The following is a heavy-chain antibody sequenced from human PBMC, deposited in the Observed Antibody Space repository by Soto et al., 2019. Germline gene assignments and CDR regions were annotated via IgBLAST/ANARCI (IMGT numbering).Heavy chain of an antibody. CDR1: GFTFSSYA. CDR2: ISYDGSNK. CDR3: QRETDYDFWSGPYYGMDV. D-gene: IGHD3-3*01. V-gene: IGHV3-30-3*01. J-gene: IGHJ6*02. Sequence: QVQLVESGGGVVQPGRSLRLSCAASGFTFSSYAMHWVRQAPGKGLEWVADISYDGSNKYYADSVKGRFTISRNNSKNTLHLKMNSLRAEATAVYYCQRETDYDFWSGPYYGMDVWGQGTTVTVSS.